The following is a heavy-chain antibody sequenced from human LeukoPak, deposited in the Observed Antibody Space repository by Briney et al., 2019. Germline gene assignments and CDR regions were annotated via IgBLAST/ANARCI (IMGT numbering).Heavy chain of an antibody. D-gene: IGHD3-10*01. J-gene: IGHJ4*02. CDR2: IYYSGST. V-gene: IGHV4-39*07. CDR1: GGSISSSSYY. CDR3: ARVGRDPNGESIDY. Sequence: SETLSLTCTVSGGSISSSSYYWGWIRQPPGKGLEWIGSIYYSGSTYYNPSLKSRVTISVDTSKNQFSLKLSSVTAADTAVYYCARVGRDPNGESIDYWGQGTLVTVSS.